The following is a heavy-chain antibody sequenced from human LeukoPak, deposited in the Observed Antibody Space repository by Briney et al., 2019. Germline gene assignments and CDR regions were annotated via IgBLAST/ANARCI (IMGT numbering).Heavy chain of an antibody. D-gene: IGHD2-15*01. J-gene: IGHJ3*02. CDR2: INPSGGST. Sequence: ASVKVSCKASGYTFTSYYMHWVRQAPGQGLEWMGIINPSGGSTSYAQKFQGRVTMTRDTSTSTVYMELSSLRSEDTAVYYCARDSLVVVAVNDAFDIWCQVTMVTVSS. CDR1: GYTFTSYY. CDR3: ARDSLVVVAVNDAFDI. V-gene: IGHV1-46*01.